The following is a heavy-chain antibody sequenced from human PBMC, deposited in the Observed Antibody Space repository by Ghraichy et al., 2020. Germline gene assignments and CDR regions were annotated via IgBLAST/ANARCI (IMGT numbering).Heavy chain of an antibody. D-gene: IGHD3-22*01. J-gene: IGHJ4*02. V-gene: IGHV3-21*01. CDR3: ASHLDDSSGYYYDY. Sequence: GGSLRLSCAASGFTFSSYSMNWVRQAPGKGLEWVSSISSSSSYIYYADSVKGRFTISRDNAKNSLYLQMNSLRAEDTAVYYCASHLDDSSGYYYDYWGQGTLVTVSS. CDR2: ISSSSSYI. CDR1: GFTFSSYS.